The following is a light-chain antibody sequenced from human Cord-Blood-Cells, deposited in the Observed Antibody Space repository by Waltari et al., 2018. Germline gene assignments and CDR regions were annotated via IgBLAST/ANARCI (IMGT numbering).Light chain of an antibody. CDR1: QSVSSY. Sequence: EIVLTQSPATLSLSPWERATLSCRASQSVSSYLAWYQQKPGQAPRLLIYDASNRATGIPARFSGSGSGTDFTLTISSLEPEEFAVYYCQQRSNWPTFGPGTKVDIK. CDR2: DAS. V-gene: IGKV3-11*01. CDR3: QQRSNWPT. J-gene: IGKJ3*01.